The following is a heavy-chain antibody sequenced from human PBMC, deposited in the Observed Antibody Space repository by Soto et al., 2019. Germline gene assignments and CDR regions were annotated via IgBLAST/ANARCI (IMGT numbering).Heavy chain of an antibody. Sequence: TXSHACTFSGGSINSQSYYSGWIRQPPGKGLEWIGSIYYSGSTYYNPSLKSRVTISVDTSKNQFSLKLSSLTAADTAVYYCARHQDYYDNSGYFDYWGQGTLVIVSS. D-gene: IGHD3-22*01. V-gene: IGHV4-39*01. CDR3: ARHQDYYDNSGYFDY. CDR2: IYYSGST. J-gene: IGHJ4*02. CDR1: GGSINSQSYY.